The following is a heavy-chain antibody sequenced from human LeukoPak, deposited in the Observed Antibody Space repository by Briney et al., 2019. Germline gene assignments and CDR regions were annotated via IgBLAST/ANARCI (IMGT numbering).Heavy chain of an antibody. CDR3: AMDRGF. Sequence: GGSLRLSCAASAFTFSTYAMVWVRQAPGKGREWVSAISGSSETSYYADSVKGRLTISRDNSKNTLFLHMTSLRAEDTAIYYCAMDRGFWGQGTLVTVSS. J-gene: IGHJ4*02. CDR2: ISGSSETS. V-gene: IGHV3-23*01. D-gene: IGHD1-26*01. CDR1: AFTFSTYA.